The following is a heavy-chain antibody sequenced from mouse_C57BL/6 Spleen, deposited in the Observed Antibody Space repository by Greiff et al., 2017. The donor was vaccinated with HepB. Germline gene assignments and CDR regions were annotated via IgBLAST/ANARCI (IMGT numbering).Heavy chain of an antibody. J-gene: IGHJ3*01. CDR1: GYTFTSYW. V-gene: IGHV1-69*01. D-gene: IGHD2-2*01. CDR3: ARRGYYGYDPFAY. CDR2: IDPSDSYT. Sequence: QVQLQQPGAELVMPGASVKLSCKASGYTFTSYWMHWVKQRPGQGLEWIGEIDPSDSYTNYNQKFKGKSTLTVDKSSSTAYMQLSSLTSEDSAVYYCARRGYYGYDPFAYWGQGTLVTVSA.